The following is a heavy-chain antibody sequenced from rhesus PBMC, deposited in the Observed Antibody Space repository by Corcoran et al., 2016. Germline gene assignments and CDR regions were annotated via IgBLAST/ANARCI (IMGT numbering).Heavy chain of an antibody. J-gene: IGHJ4*01. D-gene: IGHD2-21*01. CDR3: ASHTPLCTGSGCYWSLVDFDY. CDR1: GGSFSSYW. V-gene: IGHV4-80*01. Sequence: QVQLQESGPGLVKPSETLSLTCAVSGGSFSSYWWSWIRQPPGKGLEWIGEVNGNSRSTTYNPSLKRRVTIAKVASKNQFSLRRSSGPAADTAVYYCASHTPLCTGSGCYWSLVDFDYWGQGVLVTVSS. CDR2: VNGNSRST.